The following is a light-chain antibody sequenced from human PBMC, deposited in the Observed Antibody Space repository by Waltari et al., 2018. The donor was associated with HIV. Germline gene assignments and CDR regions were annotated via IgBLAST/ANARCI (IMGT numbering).Light chain of an antibody. Sequence: EIVLTQSPGTLSLSPGERATLSCRASQSVSSSYLAWYQQKPGQAPRRLIYGASSRATGIPDRFSGSGSGTDFTLTISRLVPEDFAVYYCQQYGSSPWYTFGQGTKLEIK. CDR3: QQYGSSPWYT. CDR1: QSVSSSY. J-gene: IGKJ2*01. V-gene: IGKV3-20*01. CDR2: GAS.